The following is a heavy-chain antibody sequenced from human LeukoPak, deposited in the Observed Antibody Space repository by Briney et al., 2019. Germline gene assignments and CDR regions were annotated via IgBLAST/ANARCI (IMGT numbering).Heavy chain of an antibody. CDR1: GYTFTSYY. V-gene: IGHV1-2*02. Sequence: ASVKVSCKASGYTFTSYYMHWVRQAPGQGLEWMGWINPNSGGTNYAQKFQGRVTMTRDTSISTAYMELSRLRSDDTAVYYCARVPGVGGDGHFDYWGQGTLVTVSS. CDR2: INPNSGGT. D-gene: IGHD2-21*02. CDR3: ARVPGVGGDGHFDY. J-gene: IGHJ4*02.